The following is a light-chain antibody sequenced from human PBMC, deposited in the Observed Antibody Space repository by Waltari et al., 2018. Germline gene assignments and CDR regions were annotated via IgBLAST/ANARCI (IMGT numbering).Light chain of an antibody. J-gene: IGLJ3*02. CDR3: ATWDDSLSGPV. CDR2: RNN. Sequence: QSVLTQPPSASGTPGQRVTISCSGSDSNIGSKFVFWYQHVPGTGPKLLLYRNNQPPPGVSDRFAGSKSGTSASLAISGLRSEDEAQYYCATWDDSLSGPVFGGGTKLTVL. V-gene: IGLV1-47*01. CDR1: DSNIGSKF.